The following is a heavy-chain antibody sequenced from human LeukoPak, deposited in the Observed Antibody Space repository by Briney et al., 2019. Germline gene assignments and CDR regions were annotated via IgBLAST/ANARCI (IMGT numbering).Heavy chain of an antibody. CDR2: ISSGDRT. D-gene: IGHD3-9*01. Sequence: GGSLRLSCAASGFTCSSYAMNWVRQAPGKGLEWVAGISSGDRTFHAESVKGRFTISRDESKDTLYLQMNSLRAEDTAVYYCAKDATASPYFHWFDNWGQGTQVIVSS. CDR1: GFTCSSYA. V-gene: IGHV3-23*01. J-gene: IGHJ4*02. CDR3: AKDATASPYFHWFDN.